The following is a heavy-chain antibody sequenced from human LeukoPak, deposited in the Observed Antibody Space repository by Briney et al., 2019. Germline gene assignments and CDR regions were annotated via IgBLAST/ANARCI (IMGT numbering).Heavy chain of an antibody. J-gene: IGHJ6*03. V-gene: IGHV4-4*07. D-gene: IGHD6-6*01. Sequence: PAETLCLTCTVSGGSVSSYYLSWIRQPAGKGLEWIGGIYSSGSTNYNPSLKSRVTMSVDTSKTQFSLKLSSVTAADTAVYYCARSIAARRVYYYYYMDVWGKGTTVTVSS. CDR2: IYSSGST. CDR1: GGSVSSYY. CDR3: ARSIAARRVYYYYYMDV.